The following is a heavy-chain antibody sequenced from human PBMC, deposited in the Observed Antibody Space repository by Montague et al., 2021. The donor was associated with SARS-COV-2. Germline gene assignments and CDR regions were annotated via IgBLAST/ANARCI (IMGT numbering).Heavy chain of an antibody. CDR1: GFTSSSYW. Sequence: SLRLSCAASGFTSSSYWMSWVRQAPGKGLKWVANIKQDGSEKYYVDSVKGRFTISRDNAKNSLYLQMNSLRAEDTAVYYCATSLSGGYYDILTGYYSGYYYGMDVWGQGTTVTVSS. D-gene: IGHD3-9*01. CDR3: ATSLSGGYYDILTGYYSGYYYGMDV. CDR2: IKQDGSEK. J-gene: IGHJ6*02. V-gene: IGHV3-7*01.